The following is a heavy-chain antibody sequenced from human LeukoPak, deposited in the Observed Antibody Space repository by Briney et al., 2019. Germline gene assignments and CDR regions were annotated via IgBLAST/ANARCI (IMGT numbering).Heavy chain of an antibody. CDR2: IIPILGIA. CDR1: GGTFSSYA. J-gene: IGHJ1*01. CDR3: ASSGDPLAEYFQH. D-gene: IGHD2-15*01. Sequence: GASVKVSCKASGGTFSSYAISWVRQAPGQGLEWMGRIIPILGIANYAQKFQGRVTITADKSTSTAYMELSSLRSEDTAVYYCASSGDPLAEYFQHWGQGTLVTVSS. V-gene: IGHV1-69*04.